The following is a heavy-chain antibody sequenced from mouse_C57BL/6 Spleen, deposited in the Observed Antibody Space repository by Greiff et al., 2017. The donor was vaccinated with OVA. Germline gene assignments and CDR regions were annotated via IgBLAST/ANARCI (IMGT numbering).Heavy chain of an antibody. J-gene: IGHJ2*01. CDR3: TGRVYSNYEGNYFDY. V-gene: IGHV6-3*01. CDR1: GFTFSNYW. CDR2: ISSKSGTYAT. Sequence: DVKLQESGGGLVQPGGSMKLSCVASGFTFSNYWMNWVRQSPGKGLEWVAQISSKSGTYATHYAESVKGRFTISRDDSTSSVYLQMNNLRAEDTGRYYCTGRVYSNYEGNYFDYWGQGTTLTVSS. D-gene: IGHD2-5*01.